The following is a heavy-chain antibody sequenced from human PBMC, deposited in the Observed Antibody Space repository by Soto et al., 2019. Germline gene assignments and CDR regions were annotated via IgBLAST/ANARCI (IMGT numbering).Heavy chain of an antibody. Sequence: QVQLVESGGGVVQPGRSLRLSCAASGFTFSSYGMHWVRQAPGKGLEWVSVISYDGSNKYYADSVKGRFTISRDNSKNTLYMQMNSLRAEYTAAYSCAMGDYGGYFQHWGQGTLVTVSS. CDR1: GFTFSSYG. D-gene: IGHD4-17*01. CDR2: ISYDGSNK. CDR3: AMGDYGGYFQH. V-gene: IGHV3-30*03. J-gene: IGHJ1*01.